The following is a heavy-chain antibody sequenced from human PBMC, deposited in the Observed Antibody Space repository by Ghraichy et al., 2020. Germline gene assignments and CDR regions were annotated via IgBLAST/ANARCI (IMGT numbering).Heavy chain of an antibody. CDR1: GGSFSGYY. CDR3: ARGDRVSSIVVVTAMPHYYYGMDV. V-gene: IGHV4-34*01. CDR2: INHSGST. Sequence: SQTLSLTCAVYGGSFSGYYWSWIRQPPGKGLEWIGEINHSGSTNYNPSLKSRVTISVDTSKNQFSLNLSSVTAADTAVYFCARGDRVSSIVVVTAMPHYYYGMDVWGQGTTVTVSS. J-gene: IGHJ6*02. D-gene: IGHD2-21*02.